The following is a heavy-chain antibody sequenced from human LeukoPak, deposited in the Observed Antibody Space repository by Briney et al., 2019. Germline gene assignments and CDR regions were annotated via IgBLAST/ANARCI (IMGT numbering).Heavy chain of an antibody. J-gene: IGHJ4*02. V-gene: IGHV4-39*06. CDR1: GGSISSSSYY. Sequence: SETLSLTCTVSGGSISSSSYYWGWIRQPPGKGLEWIGSIYYSGSTYYNPSLKSRVTISVDTSKNQFALKLSSVTAADTAVYYCASQLERRNPGMPGYWGQGTLVTVSS. D-gene: IGHD1-1*01. CDR3: ASQLERRNPGMPGY. CDR2: IYYSGST.